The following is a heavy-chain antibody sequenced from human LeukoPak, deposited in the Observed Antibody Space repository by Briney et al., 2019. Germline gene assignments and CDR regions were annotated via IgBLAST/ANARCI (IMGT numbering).Heavy chain of an antibody. J-gene: IGHJ4*02. V-gene: IGHV5-51*01. CDR1: GYSFTKYW. Sequence: GESLKISCKGSGYSFTKYWIGWVRQMPGKGLEWMGIIYPGDSDSRYSPSFQGQVTISADRSISTAYLQWSSLKASDTAMYYCAKSGLGGTWDYYFDYWGQGTLVTVS. CDR2: IYPGDSDS. CDR3: AKSGLGGTWDYYFDY. D-gene: IGHD1-1*01.